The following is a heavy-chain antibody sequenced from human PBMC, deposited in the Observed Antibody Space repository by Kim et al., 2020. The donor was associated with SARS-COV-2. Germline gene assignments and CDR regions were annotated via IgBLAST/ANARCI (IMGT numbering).Heavy chain of an antibody. CDR3: ARDPHHYYDSSGNDY. D-gene: IGHD3-22*01. J-gene: IGHJ4*02. Sequence: SVKVSCKASGGTFSSYAISWVRQAPGQGLEWMGGIIPIFGTANYAQKFQGRVTITADESTSTAYMELSSLRSEDTAVYYCARDPHHYYDSSGNDYWGQGTLVTVSS. CDR1: GGTFSSYA. V-gene: IGHV1-69*13. CDR2: IIPIFGTA.